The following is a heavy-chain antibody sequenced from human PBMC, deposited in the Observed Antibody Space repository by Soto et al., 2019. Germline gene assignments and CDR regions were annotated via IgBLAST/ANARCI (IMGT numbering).Heavy chain of an antibody. CDR3: ARDLKVTIFGVVIAPDPYYYYGMDV. V-gene: IGHV3-30-3*01. J-gene: IGHJ6*02. Sequence: PGGSLRLSCAASGFTFSSYAMHWVRQAPGKGLEWVAVISYDGSNKYYADSVKGRFTISRDNSKNTLYLQMNSLRAEDTAVYYCARDLKVTIFGVVIAPDPYYYYGMDVWGQGTTVTVSS. CDR2: ISYDGSNK. D-gene: IGHD3-3*01. CDR1: GFTFSSYA.